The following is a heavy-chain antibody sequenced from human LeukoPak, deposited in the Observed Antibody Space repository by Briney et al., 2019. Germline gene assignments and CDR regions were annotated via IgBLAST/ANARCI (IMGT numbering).Heavy chain of an antibody. D-gene: IGHD3-22*01. CDR3: AKAPVTSCRGAYYYPFDS. V-gene: IGHV3-23*01. CDR2: NSVAAGST. J-gene: IGHJ4*02. Sequence: PGGSLRLSCAASGFTFSSYAMTWVRQAPGKGLEWVSGNSVAAGSTYYADSVKGRFTIFRDNSKNTLYLQMNSLRAEDAAVYFCAKAPVTSCRGAYYYPFDSWGQGTLVTVSS. CDR1: GFTFSSYA.